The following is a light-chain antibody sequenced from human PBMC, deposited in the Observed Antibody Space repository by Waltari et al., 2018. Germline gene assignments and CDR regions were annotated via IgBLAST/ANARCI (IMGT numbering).Light chain of an antibody. J-gene: IGLJ3*02. Sequence: QSALTQPASVSGSPGQSITISCSGIGSAAGASESVSWHQHHPDKAPQLIIYDVTNRPSGVSDRFSASGSANTASLTISRLQPEDEGDYFCSSQTLDGLILFGGGTRLTVL. V-gene: IGLV2-14*03. CDR3: SSQTLDGLIL. CDR2: DVT. CDR1: GSAAGASES.